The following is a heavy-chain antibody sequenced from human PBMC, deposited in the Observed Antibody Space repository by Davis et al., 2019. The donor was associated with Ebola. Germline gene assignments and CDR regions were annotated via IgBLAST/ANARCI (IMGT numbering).Heavy chain of an antibody. CDR3: ARHGLIAVAGTFPFDY. CDR2: IYYSGST. Sequence: SETLSLTCTVSGGSISSSSYYWGWIRQPPGKGLEWIGSIYYSGSTYYNPSLKSRLTISVDTSKNQFSLKLSSVTAADTAVYYCARHGLIAVAGTFPFDYWGQGTLVTVSS. CDR1: GGSISSSSYY. V-gene: IGHV4-39*01. D-gene: IGHD6-19*01. J-gene: IGHJ4*02.